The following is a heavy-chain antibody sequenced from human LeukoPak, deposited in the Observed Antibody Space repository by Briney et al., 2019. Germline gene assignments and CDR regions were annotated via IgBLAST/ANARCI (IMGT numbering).Heavy chain of an antibody. J-gene: IGHJ3*02. CDR1: GGSFSGYY. V-gene: IGHV4-34*01. CDR3: ASTHYDAFDI. Sequence: SETLSLTCAVYGGSFSGYYWSWIRQPPGKGLEWIGSIYYSGSTYYNPSLKSRVTISVDTSKNQFSLKLSSVTAADTAVYYCASTHYDAFDIWGQGTMVTVSS. CDR2: IYYSGST.